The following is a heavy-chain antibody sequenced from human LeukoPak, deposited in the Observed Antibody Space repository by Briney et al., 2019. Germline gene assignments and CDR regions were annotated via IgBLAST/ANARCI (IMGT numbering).Heavy chain of an antibody. D-gene: IGHD3-9*01. V-gene: IGHV4-61*02. Sequence: PSETLSLTCAVSGGSISSDTLSWNWIRPPAGRGLEWIGRIYTSGTTNYNPSLKCRVTISLDTSKNQFSLKLNYVTAADTAVYYCVRGKRGYDILTGYSQYNYFDPWGQGTLVTVSS. CDR3: VRGKRGYDILTGYSQYNYFDP. CDR2: IYTSGTT. CDR1: GGSISSDTLS. J-gene: IGHJ5*02.